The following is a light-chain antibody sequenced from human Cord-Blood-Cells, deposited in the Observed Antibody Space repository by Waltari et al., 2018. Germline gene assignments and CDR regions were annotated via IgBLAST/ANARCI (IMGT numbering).Light chain of an antibody. J-gene: IGLJ3*02. CDR3: AAWDDSLNGWV. CDR1: SSNIGSNT. CDR2: SNN. Sequence: QSVLTQPPSASGTPWQRVTISCSGSSSNIGSNTVNWYQQLPGTAPKLLIYSNNPRPSGVPDRFSGSKSGTSASLAISGLQSEDEADYYCAAWDDSLNGWVFGGGTKLTVL. V-gene: IGLV1-44*01.